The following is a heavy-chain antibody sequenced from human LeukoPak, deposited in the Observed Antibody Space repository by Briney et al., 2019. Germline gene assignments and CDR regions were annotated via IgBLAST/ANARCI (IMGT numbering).Heavy chain of an antibody. CDR2: ISYDGSNK. V-gene: IGHV3-30-3*01. CDR1: GFTFSSYA. J-gene: IGHJ4*02. Sequence: GRSLRLSCAASGFTFSSYAMHWVRQAPGKGLEWVAVISYDGSNKYYADSVKGRFTISRDNSKNTLYLQMNSLRAEDTAVYYCAGNGGAVAVETYYFDYWGQGTLVTVSS. D-gene: IGHD6-19*01. CDR3: AGNGGAVAVETYYFDY.